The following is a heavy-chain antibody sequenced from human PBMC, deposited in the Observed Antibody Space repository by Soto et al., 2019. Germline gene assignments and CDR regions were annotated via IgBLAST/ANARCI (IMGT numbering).Heavy chain of an antibody. CDR3: ARPVYCTGGSCYFFLY. CDR1: GFTFSGYG. Sequence: QVQLVESGGGVVQPGKSLRLSCAASGFTFSGYGMHWVRQAPGKGLEWVAVIWYDGVNKYYVDSVKGRFTISRDNSKNTVYLQMNSLRAEDTAVYYCARPVYCTGGSCYFFLYWGQGTLVTVSS. CDR2: IWYDGVNK. D-gene: IGHD2-15*01. V-gene: IGHV3-33*01. J-gene: IGHJ4*02.